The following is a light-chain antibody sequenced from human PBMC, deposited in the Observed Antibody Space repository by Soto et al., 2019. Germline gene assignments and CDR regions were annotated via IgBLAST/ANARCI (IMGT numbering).Light chain of an antibody. V-gene: IGKV1-33*01. CDR1: QGISNY. CDR2: DAS. CDR3: QQCDSLPLT. Sequence: DIQMTQSPSSLSASVGDRVTITCQATQGISNYLSWYQQRPGRAPKLLVYDASTLEPGVPSRFSGSGSGTDFTFTITSLQPEDVATYYCQQCDSLPLTFGGGTKWISN. J-gene: IGKJ4*01.